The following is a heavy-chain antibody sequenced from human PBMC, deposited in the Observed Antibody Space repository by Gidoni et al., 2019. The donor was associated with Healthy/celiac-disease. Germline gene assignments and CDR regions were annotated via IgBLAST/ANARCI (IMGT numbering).Heavy chain of an antibody. CDR3: TTDYPSADSSGYWVPSDAFDI. D-gene: IGHD3-22*01. V-gene: IGHV3-15*07. CDR1: GFTFSNAW. CDR2: IKSKTDGGTT. Sequence: EVQLVESGGGLVKPGGSLRLSCAASGFTFSNAWMNWVRQAPGKGLEWVGRIKSKTDGGTTDYAAPVKGRFTISRDDSKNTLYLQMNSLKTEDTAVYYCTTDYPSADSSGYWVPSDAFDIWGQGTMVTVSS. J-gene: IGHJ3*02.